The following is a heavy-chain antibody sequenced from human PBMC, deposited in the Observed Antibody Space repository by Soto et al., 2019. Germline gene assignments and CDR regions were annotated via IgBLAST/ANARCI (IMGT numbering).Heavy chain of an antibody. D-gene: IGHD5-18*01. Sequence: PGGSLRLSCAASGFTVSSNYMSWVRQAPGKGLEWVSVIYSGGSTYYADSVKGRFTISRDNSKNTLYLQMNSLRAEDTAVYYCARAYSYGTNDAFDIWGQGTMVTVSS. CDR2: IYSGGST. J-gene: IGHJ3*02. CDR3: ARAYSYGTNDAFDI. V-gene: IGHV3-53*01. CDR1: GFTVSSNY.